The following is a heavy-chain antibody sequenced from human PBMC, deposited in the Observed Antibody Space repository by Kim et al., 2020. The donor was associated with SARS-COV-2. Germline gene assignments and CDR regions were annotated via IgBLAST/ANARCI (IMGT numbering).Heavy chain of an antibody. CDR2: INPSGGST. CDR1: GYTFTSYY. J-gene: IGHJ6*02. D-gene: IGHD3-10*01. Sequence: ASVKVSCKASGYTFTSYYMHWVRQAPGQGLEWMGIINPSGGSTSYAQKFQGRVTMTRDTSTSTVYMELSSLRSEDTAVYYCAREFQEDSGSYYIGHYYYYGMDVWGQGNTVTVSS. CDR3: AREFQEDSGSYYIGHYYYYGMDV. V-gene: IGHV1-46*01.